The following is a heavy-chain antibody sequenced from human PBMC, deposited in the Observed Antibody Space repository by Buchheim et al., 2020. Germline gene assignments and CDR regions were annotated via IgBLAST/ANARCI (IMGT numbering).Heavy chain of an antibody. CDR3: ARGRYLSSTSCFYGMDG. D-gene: IGHD2-2*01. Sequence: QVQLVQSGAEVKKPGASVKVSCKASGYTFTGYYMHWVRQAPGQGLEWMGWINPNSGGTNYAQKFQGRVTMTRAPSISTAYMELSRLGSEDTAVDYWARGRYLSSTSCFYGMDGWGQGTT. J-gene: IGHJ6*02. V-gene: IGHV1-2*02. CDR2: INPNSGGT. CDR1: GYTFTGYY.